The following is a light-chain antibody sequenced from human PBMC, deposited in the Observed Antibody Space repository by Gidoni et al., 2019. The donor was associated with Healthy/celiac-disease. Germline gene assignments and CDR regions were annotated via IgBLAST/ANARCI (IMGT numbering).Light chain of an antibody. CDR3: QQRSNWPPLFT. J-gene: IGKJ3*01. V-gene: IGKV3-11*01. CDR1: QSVSSY. Sequence: ESVLTQSSATLSLSPWERATLSCRASQSVSSYLAWYQQKLGQAPRLRIYDASNRATGIPARFSGSGSGTDFTLTISSLEPEDFAVYYCQQRSNWPPLFTFGPGTKVDIK. CDR2: DAS.